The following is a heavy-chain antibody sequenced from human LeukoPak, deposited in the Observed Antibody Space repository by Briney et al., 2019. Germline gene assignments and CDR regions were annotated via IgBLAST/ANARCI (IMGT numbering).Heavy chain of an antibody. V-gene: IGHV6-1*01. CDR1: GDSVSSNIVI. Sequence: SQTLSLTCAISGDSVSSNIVIWSWIRQSPSRGLEWLGRTYDRSKWYRDYAASVKSRITINSDTSKNQFSLQLNSVTPEDTAVYYCARDPYYSSGWTNNGFDIWGQGTTVTVSS. CDR3: ARDPYYSSGWTNNGFDI. J-gene: IGHJ3*02. CDR2: TYDRSKWYR. D-gene: IGHD6-19*01.